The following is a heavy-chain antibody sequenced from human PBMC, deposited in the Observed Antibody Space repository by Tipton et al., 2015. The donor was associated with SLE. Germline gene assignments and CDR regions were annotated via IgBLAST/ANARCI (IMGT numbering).Heavy chain of an antibody. D-gene: IGHD3-22*01. CDR2: INHSGST. Sequence: TLSLTCAVYGGSFSGYFWSWIRQPPGKGLEWIGEINHSGSTNSNPSLKSRVTISVDTSKNQFSLKLSSVTAADTAVYYCARGTAFRPRSYYYDSSGYRHFDYWGQGTLVTVSS. CDR3: ARGTAFRPRSYYYDSSGYRHFDY. CDR1: GGSFSGYF. J-gene: IGHJ4*02. V-gene: IGHV4-34*01.